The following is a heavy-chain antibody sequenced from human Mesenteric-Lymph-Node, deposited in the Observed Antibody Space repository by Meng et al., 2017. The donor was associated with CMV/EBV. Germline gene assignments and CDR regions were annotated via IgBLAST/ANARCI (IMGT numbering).Heavy chain of an antibody. CDR1: GGTFNSYA. CDR2: IIPIFGLA. V-gene: IGHV1-69*05. J-gene: IGHJ6*02. CDR3: ARGIRDDFWSGYFYYYGMDV. D-gene: IGHD3-3*01. Sequence: SVKVSCKASGGTFNSYAISWVRQAPGQGLEWMGGIIPIFGLANYAQKLQGRVTITTDESTSAAYMELRSLRAEDTAVYYCARGIRDDFWSGYFYYYGMDVWGQGTTVTVSS.